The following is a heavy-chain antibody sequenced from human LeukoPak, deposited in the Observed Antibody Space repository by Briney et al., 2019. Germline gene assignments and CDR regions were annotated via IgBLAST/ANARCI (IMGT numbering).Heavy chain of an antibody. Sequence: ASVKVSCKASGYTFTSYGISWVRQAPGQGLEWMGWISAYNGNTNYAQKLQGRVTMTTDTSTSTAYMELRSLRSDDTAVYYCARDCSSTSCYVGGPDYWGQGTLVTVSS. CDR2: ISAYNGNT. D-gene: IGHD2-2*01. CDR3: ARDCSSTSCYVGGPDY. V-gene: IGHV1-18*01. J-gene: IGHJ4*02. CDR1: GYTFTSYG.